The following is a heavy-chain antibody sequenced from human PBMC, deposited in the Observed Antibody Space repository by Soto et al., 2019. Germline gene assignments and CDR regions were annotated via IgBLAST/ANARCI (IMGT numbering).Heavy chain of an antibody. CDR1: GYTFTGYY. CDR2: INPSGGST. D-gene: IGHD5-12*01. V-gene: IGHV1-46*01. CDR3: ARDMRSGYDPPTGYYGMDV. J-gene: IGHJ6*02. Sequence: ASVKVSCKASGYTFTGYYMHWVRQAPGQGLEWMGWINPSGGSTSYAQKFQGRVTMTRDTSTSTVYMELSSLRSEDTAVYYCARDMRSGYDPPTGYYGMDVWGQGTTVTVSS.